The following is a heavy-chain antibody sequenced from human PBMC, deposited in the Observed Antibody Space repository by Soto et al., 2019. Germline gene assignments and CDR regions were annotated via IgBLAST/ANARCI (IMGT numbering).Heavy chain of an antibody. V-gene: IGHV3-15*07. Sequence: EVQLVESGGGLVEPGGSLRVSCVASGFTFSNAWMNWVRQAPGKGLEWVGRIKSNTDGGTTDYAAPVKGRFTISRDESKTTLYLQMNSLETEDTAVYYCTTRGILYASSGMDVWGQGTTVTVSS. CDR1: GFTFSNAW. D-gene: IGHD3-16*01. CDR2: IKSNTDGGTT. J-gene: IGHJ6*02. CDR3: TTRGILYASSGMDV.